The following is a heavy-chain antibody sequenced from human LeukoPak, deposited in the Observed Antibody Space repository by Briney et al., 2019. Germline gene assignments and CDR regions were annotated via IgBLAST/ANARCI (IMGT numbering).Heavy chain of an antibody. CDR1: GGSISSYY. CDR3: ARLKRIVGATTFDY. Sequence: SETLSLTCTVSGGSISSYYWSWIRQPPGKGLEWIGYIYYSGSTNYNPSLKSRVTISVDTSKNQFSLKLSSVTAADTAVYYCARLKRIVGATTFDYWDQGTLVTVSS. J-gene: IGHJ4*02. V-gene: IGHV4-59*08. D-gene: IGHD1-26*01. CDR2: IYYSGST.